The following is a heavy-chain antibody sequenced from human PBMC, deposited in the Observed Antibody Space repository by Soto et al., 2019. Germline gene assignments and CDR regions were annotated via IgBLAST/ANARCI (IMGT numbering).Heavy chain of an antibody. CDR1: GGTFSSYA. J-gene: IGHJ5*01. V-gene: IGHV1-69*01. CDR3: ARGGYCSGGSCYRNWFDP. CDR2: IIPIFGTT. Sequence: SVKVSCKASGGTFSSYAISWVRQATAQELGWRVGIIPIFGTTNYAQKFEGRVTIAADESTSTAYMELSRLRSEDTAVYYCARGGYCSGGSCYRNWFDPWGQGTLVTVSS. D-gene: IGHD2-15*01.